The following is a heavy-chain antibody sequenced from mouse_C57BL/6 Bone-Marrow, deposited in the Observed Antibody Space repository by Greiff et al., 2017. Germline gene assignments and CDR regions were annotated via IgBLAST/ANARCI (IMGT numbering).Heavy chain of an antibody. CDR3: ARVPQYYGSSLYYAMDY. D-gene: IGHD1-1*01. V-gene: IGHV2-2*01. CDR2: LWSGGST. J-gene: IGHJ4*01. Sequence: VQLVESGPGLVQPSQSLSITCTVSGFSLTSYGVHWVRQSPGKGLEWLGVLWSGGSTDYNAAFISRLSISKDNSKSQVFFKMNSLQADDTAIYYCARVPQYYGSSLYYAMDYWGQGTSVTVSS. CDR1: GFSLTSYG.